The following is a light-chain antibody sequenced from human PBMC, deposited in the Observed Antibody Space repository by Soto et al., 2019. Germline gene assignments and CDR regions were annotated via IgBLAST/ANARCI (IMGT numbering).Light chain of an antibody. CDR2: GAF. CDR1: QSVSSN. J-gene: IGKJ1*01. Sequence: ETVMTQSPATLSVSPGERATLSCRASQSVSSNLAWYQQKPGQAPRLLIYGAFTRATGIPARFSGSGSGTEFTLTVSSLQSEYFAVYYCQQYNNWPPGTFGQGTKVEIK. V-gene: IGKV3-15*01. CDR3: QQYNNWPPGT.